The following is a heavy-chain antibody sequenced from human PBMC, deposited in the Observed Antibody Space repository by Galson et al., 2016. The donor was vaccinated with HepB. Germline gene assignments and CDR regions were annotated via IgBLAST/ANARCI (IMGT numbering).Heavy chain of an antibody. CDR3: ARESKEDIVLMVNAFSHKDYYHGMDA. CDR1: GATFSTYA. D-gene: IGHD2-8*01. Sequence: SVKVSCKASGATFSTYAISWVRQAPGQGLEWMGGIIPFFGTANYAQKFQGRVTITADKSTTTAYMELNSLRSEDTAVYYCARESKEDIVLMVNAFSHKDYYHGMDAWGQGTTVTVSS. V-gene: IGHV1-69*06. J-gene: IGHJ6*02. CDR2: IIPFFGTA.